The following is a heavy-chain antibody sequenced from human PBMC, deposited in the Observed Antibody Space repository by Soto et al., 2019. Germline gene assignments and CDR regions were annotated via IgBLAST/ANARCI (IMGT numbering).Heavy chain of an antibody. J-gene: IGHJ3*02. CDR3: ARRYSSRRSAFDI. D-gene: IGHD6-13*01. CDR1: GGTFSSYT. Sequence: SVKVSCKASGGTFSSYTISWVRQAPGQGLEWMGRIIPILGIANYAQKFQGRVTITADKSTSTAYMELSSLRSEDTAVYYCARRYSSRRSAFDIWGQGTMVTVSS. V-gene: IGHV1-69*02. CDR2: IIPILGIA.